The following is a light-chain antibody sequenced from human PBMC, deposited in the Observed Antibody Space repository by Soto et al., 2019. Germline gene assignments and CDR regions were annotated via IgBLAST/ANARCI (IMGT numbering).Light chain of an antibody. CDR2: GAS. V-gene: IGKV3-15*01. CDR3: QQYNKWPLT. Sequence: EIVITHSPSTLSVSQGERATLSCRASQSVSSNLAWYQQKPGQAPRLLIYGASTRATGIPARFSGSGSGTEFTLTISSLQSEDFAVYYCQQYNKWPLTFGGGTKVDIK. J-gene: IGKJ4*01. CDR1: QSVSSN.